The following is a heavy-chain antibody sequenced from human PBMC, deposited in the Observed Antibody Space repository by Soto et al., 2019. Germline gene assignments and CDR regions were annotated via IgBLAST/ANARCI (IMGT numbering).Heavy chain of an antibody. D-gene: IGHD3-9*01. J-gene: IGHJ4*02. V-gene: IGHV4-31*03. CDR1: GGSISSGGYY. CDR2: IYYSGST. CDR3: ARIRGEKGYDILTGPRGGFDY. Sequence: QVQLQESGPGLVKPSQTLSLTCTVSGGSISSGGYYWSWIRQHPGKGLEWIGYIYYSGSTYYNPSLQSRVTISVYTSKDQVPLQLSSVTAADTAVYYCARIRGEKGYDILTGPRGGFDYWGQGTLVTVSS.